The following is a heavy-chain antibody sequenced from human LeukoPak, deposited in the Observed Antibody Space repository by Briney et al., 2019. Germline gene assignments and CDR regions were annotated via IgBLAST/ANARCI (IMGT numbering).Heavy chain of an antibody. CDR1: GFTFSSYG. V-gene: IGHV3-30*18. D-gene: IGHD2-2*01. Sequence: GGSLRLSCAASGFTFSSYGMHWVRQAPGKGLEWVAVISYDGSNKYYADSVKGRFTISRDNSKNTLYLQMNSLRAEDTAVYYCEKDRADIVVVPAALLHNWGQGTLVTVSS. CDR3: EKDRADIVVVPAALLHN. J-gene: IGHJ4*02. CDR2: ISYDGSNK.